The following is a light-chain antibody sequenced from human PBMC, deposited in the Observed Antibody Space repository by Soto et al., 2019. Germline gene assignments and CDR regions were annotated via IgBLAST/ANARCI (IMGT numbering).Light chain of an antibody. CDR3: QQYGTSYQT. CDR2: GAS. Sequence: IVLTQSPGTLSLSPGEGATLCCRASQSVGGTFLAWYQQKGGQAPRLLISGASNRATGIPDRFSGSGSGTDFTLTISRLEPEDFAVYYCQQYGTSYQTFGQGTKVDIK. CDR1: QSVGGTF. J-gene: IGKJ1*01. V-gene: IGKV3-20*01.